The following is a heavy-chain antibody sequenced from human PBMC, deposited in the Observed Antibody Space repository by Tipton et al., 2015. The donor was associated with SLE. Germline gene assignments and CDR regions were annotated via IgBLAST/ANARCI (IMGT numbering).Heavy chain of an antibody. D-gene: IGHD5-18*01. V-gene: IGHV4-34*01. CDR2: INHSGST. CDR3: ARAGYSYDSGYYFDH. J-gene: IGHJ4*02. Sequence: LRLSCAVYGGPFSGYYWSWIRQPPGKGLEWIGEINHSGSTNYNPSLKSRVTISADTSKKRFSLKLSSMTAADTAVYYCARAGYSYDSGYYFDHWGQGTLVTVSS. CDR1: GGPFSGYY.